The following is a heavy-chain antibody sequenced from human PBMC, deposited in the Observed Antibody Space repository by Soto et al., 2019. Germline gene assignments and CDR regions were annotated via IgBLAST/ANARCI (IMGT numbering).Heavy chain of an antibody. CDR1: GFTFSSYA. D-gene: IGHD4-17*01. V-gene: IGHV3-64D*06. Sequence: PSETLSLSCSASGFTFSSYAMHWVRQAPGKGLEYVSAISSNGGSTYYADSVKGRFTISRDNSKNTLYLQMSSLRAEDTAVYYCVKGQHADYGDPRTVMDVWGQGTTVTVSS. CDR2: ISSNGGST. J-gene: IGHJ6*02. CDR3: VKGQHADYGDPRTVMDV.